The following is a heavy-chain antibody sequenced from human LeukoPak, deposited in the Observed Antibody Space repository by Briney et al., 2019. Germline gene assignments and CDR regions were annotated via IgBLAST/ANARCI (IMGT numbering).Heavy chain of an antibody. J-gene: IGHJ4*02. D-gene: IGHD3-10*01. CDR2: IWYDGSNK. CDR3: ARDRRITMVRGVLDY. Sequence: GGSLRLSCAASGFTFSSYGMHWARQAPGKGLEWVAVIWYDGSNKYYADSVKGRFTISRDNSKNTLYLQMNSLRAEDTAVYYCARDRRITMVRGVLDYWGQGTLVTVSS. CDR1: GFTFSSYG. V-gene: IGHV3-33*01.